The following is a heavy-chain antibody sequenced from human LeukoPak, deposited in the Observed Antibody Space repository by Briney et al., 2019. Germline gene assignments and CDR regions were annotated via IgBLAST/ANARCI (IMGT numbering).Heavy chain of an antibody. J-gene: IGHJ6*02. CDR3: ARDYYGSGSYYNNDYYYYYGMDV. CDR1: GYTFTVYY. Sequence: ASVKVSFKASGYTFTVYYMHWVRQAPGQGLEWMGWINPNSGGTNYAQKFQGWVTMTRDTSISTAYMELSRLRSDDTAVYYCARDYYGSGSYYNNDYYYYYGMDVWGQGTTVTVSS. V-gene: IGHV1-2*04. CDR2: INPNSGGT. D-gene: IGHD3-10*01.